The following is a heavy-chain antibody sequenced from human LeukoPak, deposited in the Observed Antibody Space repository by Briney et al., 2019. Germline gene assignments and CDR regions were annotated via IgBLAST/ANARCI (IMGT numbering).Heavy chain of an antibody. D-gene: IGHD2-15*01. CDR3: ARLIAVVVAASSYFDS. CDR1: GFTFGEDA. J-gene: IGHJ4*02. Sequence: GRSLRLSCTASGFTFGEDAMSWFRQAPGKGLEWVGFIRTKSNGATAEYAASVKGRFSISRDDSKSIAYLQMNSLKTEDTGVYFCARLIAVVVAASSYFDSWGQGTRVTVSS. V-gene: IGHV3-49*03. CDR2: IRTKSNGATA.